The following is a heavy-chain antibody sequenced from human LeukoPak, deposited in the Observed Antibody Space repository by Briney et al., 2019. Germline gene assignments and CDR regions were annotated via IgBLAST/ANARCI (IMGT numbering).Heavy chain of an antibody. V-gene: IGHV5-51*01. CDR2: IYPGDSDA. J-gene: IGHJ4*02. D-gene: IGHD3-16*01. Sequence: GESLKISCQASGYSFITSWIAWVRQTPGKGLEWMGLIYPGDSDARYSPSFQGQVIFSADKSINTAYLQWNSLKASDSAMYYCVRRGSGRMYDYWGQGTLVTVSS. CDR3: VRRGSGRMYDY. CDR1: GYSFITSW.